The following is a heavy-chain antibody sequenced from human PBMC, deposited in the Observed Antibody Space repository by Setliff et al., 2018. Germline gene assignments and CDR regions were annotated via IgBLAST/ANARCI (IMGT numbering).Heavy chain of an antibody. CDR1: GGSISSSY. Sequence: SETLSLTCSVSGGSISSSYWTWIRQPPGKGLEWNGYIYSSGSSNYNPTLKSRVTISVDTSKNQFSLRLSSVTAADTAVYYCARAAKYDSSGYYVLWFDPWGQGNLVTVSS. V-gene: IGHV4-59*01. J-gene: IGHJ5*02. CDR2: IYSSGSS. D-gene: IGHD3-22*01. CDR3: ARAAKYDSSGYYVLWFDP.